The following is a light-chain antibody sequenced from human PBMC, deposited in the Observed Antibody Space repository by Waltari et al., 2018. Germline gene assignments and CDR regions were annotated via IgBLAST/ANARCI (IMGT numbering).Light chain of an antibody. CDR1: QSISSW. Sequence: DIQMTQSPSTLSASVGDRVTITCRASQSISSWLAWYQQKPGKAPKLLIDKASSLESGVPSRFSGSGSGTEFTLTISSLQPDDFATYFCQQYNSYPITFGQRTRLEIK. V-gene: IGKV1-5*03. CDR2: KAS. CDR3: QQYNSYPIT. J-gene: IGKJ5*01.